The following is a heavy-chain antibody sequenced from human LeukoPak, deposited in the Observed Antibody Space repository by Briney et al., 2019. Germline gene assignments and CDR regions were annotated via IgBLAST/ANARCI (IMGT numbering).Heavy chain of an antibody. J-gene: IGHJ4*02. CDR2: ISYDGSNK. CDR1: GFTFSSYA. V-gene: IGHV3-30*04. D-gene: IGHD3-22*01. Sequence: EGSLRLSCAASGFTFSSYAMHWVRQAPGKGLEWVAVISYDGSNKYYADSVKGRFTISRDNSKNTLYLQMNSLRAEDTAVYYCARDHGFTMKLPDYWGQGTLVTVSS. CDR3: ARDHGFTMKLPDY.